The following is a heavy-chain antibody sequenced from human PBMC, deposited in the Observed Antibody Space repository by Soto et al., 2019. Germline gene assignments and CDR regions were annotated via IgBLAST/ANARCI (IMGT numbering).Heavy chain of an antibody. D-gene: IGHD5-12*01. J-gene: IGHJ4*02. V-gene: IGHV4-34*01. CDR3: ARAAGEMATITGGGYFDY. CDR1: GGSFSGYY. Sequence: SETLSLTCAVYGGSFSGYYWSWIRQPPGKGLEWIGEINHSGSTNYNPSLKSRVTISVDTSKNQFSLKLSSVTAADTAVYYCARAAGEMATITGGGYFDYWGQGTLVTVSS. CDR2: INHSGST.